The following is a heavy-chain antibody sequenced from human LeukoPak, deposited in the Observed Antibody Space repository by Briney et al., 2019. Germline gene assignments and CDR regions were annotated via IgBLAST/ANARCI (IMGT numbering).Heavy chain of an antibody. CDR2: INPAGGST. CDR3: ATDPFGDYYDSSGYYSGGY. V-gene: IGHV1-46*01. CDR1: GYTFTNYY. J-gene: IGHJ4*02. D-gene: IGHD3-22*01. Sequence: ASVKVSCKASGYTFTNYYIHWVRQAPGQGLEWMGIINPAGGSTGYAQKFQGRVTMTRDTSTSTVYMELSSLRSEDTAVYYCATDPFGDYYDSSGYYSGGYWGQGTLVTVSS.